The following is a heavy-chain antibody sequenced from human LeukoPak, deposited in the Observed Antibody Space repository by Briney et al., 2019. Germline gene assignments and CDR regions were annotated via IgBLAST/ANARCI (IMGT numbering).Heavy chain of an antibody. V-gene: IGHV3-30*18. CDR3: AKVPHSWGLFDS. D-gene: IGHD3-16*01. CDR1: GFTFSSYG. Sequence: GGSLRLSCAASGFTFSSYGMHWVRQDPDKGLEWVTIISYDGSQKYYADSVKGRFTVSRDNSKNTLHLQMDSLRSEDTAVYYCAKVPHSWGLFDSWGQGTLVTVSS. CDR2: ISYDGSQK. J-gene: IGHJ4*02.